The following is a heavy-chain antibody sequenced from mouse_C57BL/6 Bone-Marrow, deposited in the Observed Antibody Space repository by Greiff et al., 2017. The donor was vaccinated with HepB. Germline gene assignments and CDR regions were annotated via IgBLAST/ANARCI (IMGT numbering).Heavy chain of an antibody. CDR1: GYSITSDY. V-gene: IGHV3-8*01. J-gene: IGHJ1*03. CDR2: ISYSGST. D-gene: IGHD1-1*01. Sequence: DVKLQESGPGLAKPSQTLSLTCSVTGYSITSDYWNWIRKFPGNKLEYMGYISYSGSTYYNPSLKSRISITRDTSKNQYYLQLNAVTTEDTATYYCARGITTVVATRYFDVGGTGTTVTVSS. CDR3: ARGITTVVATRYFDV.